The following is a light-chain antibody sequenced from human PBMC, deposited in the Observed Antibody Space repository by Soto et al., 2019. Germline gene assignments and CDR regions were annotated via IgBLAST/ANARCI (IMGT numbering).Light chain of an antibody. J-gene: IGKJ2*01. V-gene: IGKV1-5*01. Sequence: DIRMTQSPSTLSASVGARVTITCRASQSIIIWLAWYQQKPGKAPKLLIYDASSLESGVPSRFSGSGSGTELTLSISRLEPDDFATYYWQQYNSYSYTLGPGTKVESK. CDR3: QQYNSYSYT. CDR1: QSIIIW. CDR2: DAS.